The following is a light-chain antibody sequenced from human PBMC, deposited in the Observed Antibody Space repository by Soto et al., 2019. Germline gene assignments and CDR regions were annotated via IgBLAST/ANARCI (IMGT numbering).Light chain of an antibody. J-gene: IGKJ1*01. CDR1: QSIITNY. V-gene: IGKV3-20*01. CDR2: AAS. Sequence: EIVLTQSPDTLSLSPGERATLSCRASQSIITNYLAWYRQKPGQAPRLLIYAASSRATGIPDRFSGSGSGTDFTLTISRLEPEDFAVYYCHQYGTSVGTFGQGTKVDIK. CDR3: HQYGTSVGT.